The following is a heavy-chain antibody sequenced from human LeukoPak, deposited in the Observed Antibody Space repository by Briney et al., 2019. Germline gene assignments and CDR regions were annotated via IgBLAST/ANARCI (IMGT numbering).Heavy chain of an antibody. CDR1: GFTFSSSA. V-gene: IGHV3-23*01. J-gene: IGHJ4*02. Sequence: GGALRLSCAASGFTFSSSAMSWVRQAPGRGLEWVSTISGSGGATYYADSVKGRFTISSDNSKNTLYKQMNSLRAEDTAVYYCAKDRPIFKDWGQGTQVTVSS. CDR3: AKDRPIFKD. CDR2: ISGSGGAT.